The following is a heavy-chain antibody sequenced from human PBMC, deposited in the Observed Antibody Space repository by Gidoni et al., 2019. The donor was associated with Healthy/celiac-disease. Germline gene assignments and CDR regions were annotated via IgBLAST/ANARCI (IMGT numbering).Heavy chain of an antibody. CDR1: GFPFSSHG. D-gene: IGHD3-10*01. CDR2: ISYDGSNK. J-gene: IGHJ5*02. CDR3: AKEEDYYGSGTDKYNWFDP. Sequence: QVQLVESGGGVVQPGRSLRPSCAASGFPFSSHGLPWVRQAPGKGLEWVAVISYDGSNKYYADSVKGRFTISRDNSKNTLYLQMNSLRAEDTAVYYCAKEEDYYGSGTDKYNWFDPWGQGTLVTVSS. V-gene: IGHV3-30*18.